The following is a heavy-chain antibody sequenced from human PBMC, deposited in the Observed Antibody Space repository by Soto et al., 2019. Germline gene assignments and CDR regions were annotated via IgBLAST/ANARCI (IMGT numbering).Heavy chain of an antibody. CDR2: VGANNGHT. J-gene: IGHJ5*02. D-gene: IGHD3-22*01. CDR3: VTDAKNDGSSGVSWFDP. CDR1: GYSFTNYG. V-gene: IGHV1-18*01. Sequence: QVQLVQSGAEVKKPGASVKVSCKASGYSFTNYGISWVRQAPGQGLEWMGWVGANNGHTDYAQKFQGRVTMTTDTSTSAYMELRTLTSDVTALYYSVTDAKNDGSSGVSWFDPWGQGTLVSVSS.